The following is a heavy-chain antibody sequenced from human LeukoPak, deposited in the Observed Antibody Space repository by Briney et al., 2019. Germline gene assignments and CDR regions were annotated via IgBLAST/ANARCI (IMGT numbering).Heavy chain of an antibody. V-gene: IGHV4-31*03. D-gene: IGHD6-19*01. Sequence: SQTLSLTCTVSGGSISSGGYYWSWIRQHPGKGLVSIRHIYYNGNTFYNPSLKSRLTITLDTSKNQFSLKLSSLTAADTAVYYGARQGSASGWTFDPWGQGTLVTVSS. CDR2: IYYNGNT. CDR1: GGSISSGGYY. J-gene: IGHJ5*02. CDR3: ARQGSASGWTFDP.